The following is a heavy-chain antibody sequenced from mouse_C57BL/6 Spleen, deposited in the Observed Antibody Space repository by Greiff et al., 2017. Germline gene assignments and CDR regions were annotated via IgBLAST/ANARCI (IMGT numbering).Heavy chain of an antibody. CDR1: GYTFTNYW. Sequence: VQLQQSGAELVRPGTSVKMSCKASGYTFTNYWIGWAKQRPGHGLEWIGDIYPGGGYTNYNEKFKGKATLTADKSSSTAYMQFSSLTSEDSAIYYCAREVEGYFDYWGQGTTLTVSS. V-gene: IGHV1-63*01. CDR2: IYPGGGYT. CDR3: AREVEGYFDY. D-gene: IGHD1-1*01. J-gene: IGHJ2*01.